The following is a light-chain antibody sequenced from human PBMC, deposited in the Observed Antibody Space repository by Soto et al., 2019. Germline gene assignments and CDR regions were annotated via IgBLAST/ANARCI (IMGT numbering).Light chain of an antibody. CDR1: QSVSSN. V-gene: IGKV3-15*01. Sequence: EIVMTQSPATLSVSPGERATLSCRASQSVSSNLAWYQQKPGQAPRLLIYGASTRATGIPARFSGSGSGTEFTLTISSLQSEDFAVYYCQQYNNWRQTFVQGTKVEIK. J-gene: IGKJ1*01. CDR3: QQYNNWRQT. CDR2: GAS.